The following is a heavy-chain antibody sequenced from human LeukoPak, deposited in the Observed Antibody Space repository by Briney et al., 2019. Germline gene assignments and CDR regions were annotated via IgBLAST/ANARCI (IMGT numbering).Heavy chain of an antibody. Sequence: PGRSLRLSCAASGFTFDDYAMHWVRQAPGKGLEWVSGISWNSGSIGYADSVKGRFTISRDYAKNSLYLQMNSLRAEDMALYYCAKAPYMGSAFDIWGQGTMVTVSS. V-gene: IGHV3-9*03. CDR2: ISWNSGSI. CDR1: GFTFDDYA. D-gene: IGHD1-26*01. J-gene: IGHJ3*02. CDR3: AKAPYMGSAFDI.